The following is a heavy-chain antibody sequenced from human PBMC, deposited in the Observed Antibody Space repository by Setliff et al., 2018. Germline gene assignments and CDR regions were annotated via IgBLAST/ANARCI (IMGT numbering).Heavy chain of an antibody. Sequence: ASVKVSCKTSGYTFNDYGIAWVRQAPGQGLEWMGWISPHTGNTYYTPKLHGRVTLTTDTSASTAYMELRSLGSDDTAVYHCSRLVRFCTRTACQRLSGGEFWGQGTLVTVSS. CDR3: SRLVRFCTRTACQRLSGGEF. D-gene: IGHD2-8*01. J-gene: IGHJ4*02. CDR1: GYTFNDYG. V-gene: IGHV1-18*01. CDR2: ISPHTGNT.